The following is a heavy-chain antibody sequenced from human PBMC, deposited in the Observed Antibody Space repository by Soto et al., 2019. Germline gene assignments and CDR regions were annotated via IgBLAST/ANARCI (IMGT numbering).Heavy chain of an antibody. V-gene: IGHV4-31*03. CDR1: GGSINSGGYC. Sequence: QVQLQESGPGLVKPSQTLSLTCTVSGGSINSGGYCWSWIRQHPGKGLDWIGCISYGGSTSYNPSMKSRVTISVDASKNQFSLKLTSVTAADTAVYYCSRGILVWGQGALITVSS. D-gene: IGHD5-18*01. CDR2: ISYGGST. CDR3: SRGILV. J-gene: IGHJ4*02.